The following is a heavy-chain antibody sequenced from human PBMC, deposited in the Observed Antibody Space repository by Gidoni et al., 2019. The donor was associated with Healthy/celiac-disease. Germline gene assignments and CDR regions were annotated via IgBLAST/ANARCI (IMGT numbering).Heavy chain of an antibody. CDR3: ARDRAMVRGVPPPYYYYGMDV. J-gene: IGHJ6*02. D-gene: IGHD3-10*01. CDR1: GGSISRRGYY. Sequence: QVQLQESGPGLVKPSQTLSLTCTVSGGSISRRGYYWSWIRQHPGKGLEWIGYIYYSGSTYYNPSLKSRVTISVDTSKNQFSLKLSSVTAADTAVYYCARDRAMVRGVPPPYYYYGMDVWGQGTTVTVSS. CDR2: IYYSGST. V-gene: IGHV4-31*03.